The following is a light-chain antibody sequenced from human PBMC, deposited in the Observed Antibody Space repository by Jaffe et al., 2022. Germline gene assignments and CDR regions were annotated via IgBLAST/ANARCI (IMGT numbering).Light chain of an antibody. V-gene: IGLV2-23*02. CDR2: EVT. Sequence: QSALTQPASVSGSPGQSITISCTGTSSDVGSYNLVSWYQHYPGKAPTVMIYEVTKRPSGVSNRFSGSKSGNTASLTISGLQPEDEADYYCCSYVGSYSWMFGGGTKVTVL. CDR3: CSYVGSYSWM. CDR1: SSDVGSYNL. J-gene: IGLJ3*02.